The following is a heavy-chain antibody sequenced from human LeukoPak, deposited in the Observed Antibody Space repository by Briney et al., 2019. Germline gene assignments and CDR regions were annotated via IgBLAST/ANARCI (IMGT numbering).Heavy chain of an antibody. D-gene: IGHD6-13*01. CDR2: IYYSGST. CDR1: GGSLSSYY. V-gene: IGHV4-59*01. Sequence: SKTLSLTRTDSGGSLSSYYWCWLRQPPRKGLEGMGYIYYSGSTNYNPSLKSRVTISVVTSKNQFSLKLSSVAAADTAVYYCARGRIAAAGTGPYYYGMDVWGQGTTVTVSS. CDR3: ARGRIAAAGTGPYYYGMDV. J-gene: IGHJ6*02.